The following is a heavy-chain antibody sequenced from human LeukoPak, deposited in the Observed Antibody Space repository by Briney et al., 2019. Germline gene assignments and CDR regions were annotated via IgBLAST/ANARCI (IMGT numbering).Heavy chain of an antibody. CDR1: GDSVSNNSAA. CDR3: ARAPTPIIAVAGSFDY. J-gene: IGHJ4*02. D-gene: IGHD6-19*01. CDR2: TDYRSKWYN. V-gene: IGHV6-1*01. Sequence: SQTLSLTCAISGDSVSNNSAAWNWIRQSPSRGLEWLGRTDYRSKWYNDYAVSVKSRITINPDTSKNQFSLQVNSVTPEDTAVYYCARAPTPIIAVAGSFDYWGQGTLVTVSS.